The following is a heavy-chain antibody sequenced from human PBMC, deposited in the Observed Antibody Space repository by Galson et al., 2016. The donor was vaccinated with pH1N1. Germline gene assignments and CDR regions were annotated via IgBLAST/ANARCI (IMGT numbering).Heavy chain of an antibody. CDR1: GGPFSSYT. CDR3: ASAGYGDYVGYFDY. CDR2: ITPVLRTA. D-gene: IGHD4-17*01. Sequence: SVKVSCKASGGPFSSYTISWVRQAPGQGLEWVGRITPVLRTATYAQKFQGRITITADKSTNTVYMQLSSLRSDDTAVYYCASAGYGDYVGYFDYWGQGTLVTVSS. J-gene: IGHJ4*02. V-gene: IGHV1-69*08.